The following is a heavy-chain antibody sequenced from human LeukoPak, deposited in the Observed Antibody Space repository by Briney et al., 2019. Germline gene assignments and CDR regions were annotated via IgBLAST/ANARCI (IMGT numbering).Heavy chain of an antibody. J-gene: IGHJ4*02. CDR3: VRESRSWGVMLFDS. V-gene: IGHV4-30-4*01. CDR2: IYDSGTTYYNSGTS. CDR1: GASISRSDHY. D-gene: IGHD3-16*01. Sequence: KTSETLSLTCTVSGASISRSDHYWTWLRQSPGKGLEWIGYIYDSGTTYYNSGTSYYNPSLNSRVTISLDTSKNQFSLKLSSVTAADTAVYFCVRESRSWGVMLFDSWGQGTLVTVSS.